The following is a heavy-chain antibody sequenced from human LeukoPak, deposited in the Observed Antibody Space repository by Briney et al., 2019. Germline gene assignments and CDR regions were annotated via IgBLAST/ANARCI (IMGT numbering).Heavy chain of an antibody. V-gene: IGHV4-59*01. Sequence: PSETLSLTCTVSGGSISSYYWSWIRQPPGKGLEWIGYIYYSGSTKYDPSLKSRVTISVDTSKNQFSLKLSSVTAADTAVYYCAGYYDYVWGSGWFDPWGQGTLVTVSS. CDR2: IYYSGST. CDR3: AGYYDYVWGSGWFDP. D-gene: IGHD3-16*01. CDR1: GGSISSYY. J-gene: IGHJ5*02.